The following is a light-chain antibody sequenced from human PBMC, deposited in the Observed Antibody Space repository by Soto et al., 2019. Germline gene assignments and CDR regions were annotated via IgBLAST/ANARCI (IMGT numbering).Light chain of an antibody. Sequence: DIQLTQSPSFLSASVGDGVTITCRASQGISSYLAWYQQRPGKAPKLLIYAASTLQSGVPSRFSGSGSGTEFTLTISSLQPEDFATYYCQQFNSSPTFGGGTKVDIK. CDR3: QQFNSSPT. CDR2: AAS. V-gene: IGKV1-9*01. CDR1: QGISSY. J-gene: IGKJ4*01.